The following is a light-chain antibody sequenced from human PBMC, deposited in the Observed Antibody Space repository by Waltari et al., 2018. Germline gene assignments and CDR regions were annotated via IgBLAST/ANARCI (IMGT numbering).Light chain of an antibody. CDR2: AAS. CDR1: QGISSY. V-gene: IGKV1-8*01. Sequence: AILITQSPSSLSASTGDRVTITCRASQGISSYLAWYQQKPGKAPKFLIYAASTLQSGVPSRFSGSGSGTDFTLTISCLQSEDFASYYCQQYYSHPPTFGQGTKVENK. CDR3: QQYYSHPPT. J-gene: IGKJ1*01.